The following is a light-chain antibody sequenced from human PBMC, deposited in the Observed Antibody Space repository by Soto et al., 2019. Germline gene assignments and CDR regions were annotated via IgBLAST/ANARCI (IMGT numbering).Light chain of an antibody. V-gene: IGKV1-6*01. CDR1: QSISTY. CDR2: AAS. CDR3: LLDYNYFWA. Sequence: IHMTQSPSSLSASVGYRVTITCRANQSISTYLSWYQQKPGKSPKLLIYAASSLQSGVPSRFSGSGYGTDFNLTISSLQPEDFATYYCLLDYNYFWAFGQGTKVDI. J-gene: IGKJ1*01.